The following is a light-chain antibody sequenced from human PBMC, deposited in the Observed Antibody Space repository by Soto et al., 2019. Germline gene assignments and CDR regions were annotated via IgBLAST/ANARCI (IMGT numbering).Light chain of an antibody. CDR2: DAS. J-gene: IGKJ5*01. CDR1: ESVGRH. Sequence: EILLTHSSATLSVAPVGRATLSFRASESVGRHLAWYHQKPGQAPKLLIFDASTRATGVPARFSGSGSGTEFTLTVSSLQSEDIAVYFRLQYNNWPPNFGQGTRLEI. CDR3: LQYNNWPPN. V-gene: IGKV3-15*01.